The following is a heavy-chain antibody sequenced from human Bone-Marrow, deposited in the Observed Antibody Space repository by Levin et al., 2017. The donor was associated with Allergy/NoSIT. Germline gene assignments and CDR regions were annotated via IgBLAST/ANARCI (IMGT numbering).Heavy chain of an antibody. Sequence: GESLKISCEGSGFTFSSYWMTWVRQAPGKGLEWVANIQQDGTEKYYVDSVKGRFTISRDNGKNAVYLQMNSLRVDDSGVYFCARTETGPYHYYGMDVWGQGTTVTVSS. V-gene: IGHV3-7*01. D-gene: IGHD3-22*01. J-gene: IGHJ6*02. CDR1: GFTFSSYW. CDR2: IQQDGTEK. CDR3: ARTETGPYHYYGMDV.